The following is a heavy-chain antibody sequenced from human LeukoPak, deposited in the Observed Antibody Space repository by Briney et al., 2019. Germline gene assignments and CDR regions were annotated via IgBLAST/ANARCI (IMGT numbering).Heavy chain of an antibody. CDR2: IYYSGST. J-gene: IGHJ5*02. CDR3: ARARRGYSYGLGWFDP. Sequence: SETLSLTCTVSGGSINSRIYYWGWIRQPPGKGLEWIGSIYYSGSTYYNPSLKSRVTISVDTSKNQFSLKLSSVTAADTAVYYCARARRGYSYGLGWFDPWGQGTLVTVSS. V-gene: IGHV4-39*07. CDR1: GGSINSRIYY. D-gene: IGHD5-18*01.